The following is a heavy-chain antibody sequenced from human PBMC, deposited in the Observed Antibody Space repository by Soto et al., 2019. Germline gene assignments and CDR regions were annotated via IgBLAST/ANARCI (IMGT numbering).Heavy chain of an antibody. D-gene: IGHD3-22*01. CDR3: ARGYYDNSANYSKTIFDY. J-gene: IGHJ4*02. CDR1: GGSISSSSYY. V-gene: IGHV4-39*07. CDR2: IYYSGST. Sequence: PSETLSLTCTVSGGSISSSSYYWGWIRQPPGKGLEWIGSIYYSGSTYYNPSLKSRVTISVDTSKNQFSLKLNSVTAADTAVYYCARGYYDNSANYSKTIFDYWGQGTLVTVSS.